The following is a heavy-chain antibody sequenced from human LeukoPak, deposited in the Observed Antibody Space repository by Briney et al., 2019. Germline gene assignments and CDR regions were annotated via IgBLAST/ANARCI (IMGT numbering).Heavy chain of an antibody. D-gene: IGHD1-7*01. CDR2: ISSNGGST. Sequence: GGSLRLSCAASGFTFSSYAMHWVRQAPGKGLEYVSAISSNGGSTYYANSVKGRFTISRDNSKNTLYLQMGSLRVEDMAVYYCARESEELTFDYWGQGTLVTVSS. CDR1: GFTFSSYA. CDR3: ARESEELTFDY. V-gene: IGHV3-64*01. J-gene: IGHJ4*02.